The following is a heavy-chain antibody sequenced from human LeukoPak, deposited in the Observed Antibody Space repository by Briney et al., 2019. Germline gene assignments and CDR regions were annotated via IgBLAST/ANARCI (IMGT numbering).Heavy chain of an antibody. V-gene: IGHV3-7*03. CDR1: GFTFGSYE. CDR2: IKQDGSEK. J-gene: IGHJ4*02. CDR3: ARDLYDILTGYHFDY. Sequence: GGSLRLSCAASGFTFGSYEMNWVRQAPGKGLEWVANIKQDGSEKYYVDSVKGRFTISRDNAKNSLYLQMNSLRAEDTAVYYCARDLYDILTGYHFDYWGQGTLVTVSS. D-gene: IGHD3-9*01.